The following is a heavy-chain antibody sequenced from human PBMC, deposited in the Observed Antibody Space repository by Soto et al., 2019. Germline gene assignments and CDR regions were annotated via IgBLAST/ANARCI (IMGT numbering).Heavy chain of an antibody. J-gene: IGHJ4*02. D-gene: IGHD3-22*01. CDR2: IDSDGRST. CDR3: VRDYDSSGFYSGH. V-gene: IGHV3-74*03. Sequence: GGSLRLSCAASGFTFSSYWMHWVRQSPGKGLVWVSQIDSDGRSTTYADTVKGRFTVSRDNAKNKLFLQMNSLRAEDTAVYYCVRDYDSSGFYSGHWGQGALVTVSS. CDR1: GFTFSSYW.